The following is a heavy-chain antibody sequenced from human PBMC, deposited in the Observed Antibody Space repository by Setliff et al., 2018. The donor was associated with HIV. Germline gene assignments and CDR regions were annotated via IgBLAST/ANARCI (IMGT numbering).Heavy chain of an antibody. CDR1: GYTFTSYY. D-gene: IGHD2-8*01. CDR2: IITSSGGT. J-gene: IGHJ3*02. CDR3: ASKLYCTNGVCLDAFDI. V-gene: IGHV1-2*06. Sequence: ASVKVSCKASGYTFTSYYIHWVRQAPGQGLEWMGRIITSSGGTNYAQKFQGRVTMTRDTSISTAYMELSRLRSDDTAVYYCASKLYCTNGVCLDAFDIWSQGTMVTVSS.